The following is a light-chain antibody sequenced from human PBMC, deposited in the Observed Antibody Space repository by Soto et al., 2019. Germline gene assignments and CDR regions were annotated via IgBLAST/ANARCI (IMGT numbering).Light chain of an antibody. V-gene: IGKV3-15*01. J-gene: IGKJ4*01. CDR1: QSVTSN. CDR3: QHHNNWPPP. Sequence: IALTRAAATITLSPGESATFSCRSSQSVTSNLAWYQQKPGQAPRLLIYGASTRATGIPARLSGSGSGTEFTLTISSLQSEDFAAYYCQHHNNWPPPFGGGTKVDIK. CDR2: GAS.